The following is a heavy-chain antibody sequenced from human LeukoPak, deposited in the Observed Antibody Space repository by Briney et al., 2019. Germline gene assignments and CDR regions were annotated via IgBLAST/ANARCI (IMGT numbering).Heavy chain of an antibody. Sequence: GGSLRLSCAASGFTFSSYSMNWVRQAPGKGLEWVSSISSSGTYISHADSVKGRFTISRDNAKNSLYLQMNSLRAEDTAVYFCARDLYSSGWYSCCDYWGQGTLVTVSS. CDR2: ISSSGTYI. J-gene: IGHJ4*02. V-gene: IGHV3-21*01. D-gene: IGHD6-19*01. CDR3: ARDLYSSGWYSCCDY. CDR1: GFTFSSYS.